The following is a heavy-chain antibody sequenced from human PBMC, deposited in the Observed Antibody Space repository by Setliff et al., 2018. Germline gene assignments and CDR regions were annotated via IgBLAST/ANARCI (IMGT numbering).Heavy chain of an antibody. J-gene: IGHJ4*02. CDR3: ARGGTYRYFDY. CDR2: VFYNGAA. CDR1: GVSISDAS. V-gene: IGHV4-59*01. Sequence: SETLSLTCTVSGVSISDASIMAWIRQPPGKGLEFIGYVFYNGAAKYDPSLKSRVTMSVDTSKTQFSLKLNSMTTADTAVYYCARGGTYRYFDYWGQGALVTVSS.